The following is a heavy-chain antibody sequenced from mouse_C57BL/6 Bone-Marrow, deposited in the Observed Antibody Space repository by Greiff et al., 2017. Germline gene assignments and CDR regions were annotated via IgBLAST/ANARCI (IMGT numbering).Heavy chain of an antibody. Sequence: ESGPGLVKPSQSLSLTCSVTGYSITSGYYWNWIRQFPGNKLEWMGYISYDGSNNYNPSLKNRISITRDTSKNQFFLKLNSVTTEDTATYYCARERAYYYGSSYGWYFDVWGTGTTVTVSS. CDR2: ISYDGSN. CDR3: ARERAYYYGSSYGWYFDV. J-gene: IGHJ1*03. D-gene: IGHD1-1*01. CDR1: GYSITSGYY. V-gene: IGHV3-6*01.